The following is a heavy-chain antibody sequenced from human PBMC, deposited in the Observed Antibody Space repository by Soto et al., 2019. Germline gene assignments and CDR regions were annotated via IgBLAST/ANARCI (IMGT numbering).Heavy chain of an antibody. CDR2: IDTSDSYT. CDR3: ARLRQLAFYYYGMDV. CDR1: GYSFTSYW. V-gene: IGHV5-10-1*01. J-gene: IGHJ6*02. Sequence: GEYLKISCKGSGYSFTSYWIRWVRRMPGQGQEWMGRIDTSDSYTNYSPSFQGHVTISADKSISTAYLQSSSLKASDTAMYYCARLRQLAFYYYGMDVWGQGTTVTVS. D-gene: IGHD6-6*01.